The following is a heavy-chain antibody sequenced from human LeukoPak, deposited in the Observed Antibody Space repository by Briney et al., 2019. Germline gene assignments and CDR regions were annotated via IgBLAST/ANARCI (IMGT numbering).Heavy chain of an antibody. CDR1: GGSISSYS. CDR3: ARGSGWYLP. J-gene: IGHJ5*02. D-gene: IGHD6-19*01. Sequence: SETLSLTCTVSGGSISSYSWSWIRQPPGKGLEWIGYIYYSGSTNYNPSLRSRVTISVDTSKNHFSLKLSSVTAADTAVYYCARGSGWYLPWGQGTLVTVSA. V-gene: IGHV4-59*01. CDR2: IYYSGST.